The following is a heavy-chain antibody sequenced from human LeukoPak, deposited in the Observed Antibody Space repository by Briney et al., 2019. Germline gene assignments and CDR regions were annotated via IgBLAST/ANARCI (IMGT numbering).Heavy chain of an antibody. CDR3: ARNSYCRGGSCYLDY. Sequence: GGSLRLSCAASGFTFSSYGIHWVRQAPGKGLEWVTFIGYDGSNKLYADSVKGRFTISRDNSKNTVYLQMNSLRAEDTAVYYCARNSYCRGGSCYLDYWGQGTLVTVSS. CDR1: GFTFSSYG. J-gene: IGHJ4*02. CDR2: IGYDGSNK. D-gene: IGHD2-15*01. V-gene: IGHV3-30*02.